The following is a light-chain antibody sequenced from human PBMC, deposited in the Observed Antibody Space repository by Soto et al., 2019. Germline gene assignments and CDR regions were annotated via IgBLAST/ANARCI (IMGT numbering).Light chain of an antibody. CDR1: SSDIGGYNY. J-gene: IGLJ2*01. V-gene: IGLV2-14*01. CDR3: LSYASSNTLL. CDR2: EVS. Sequence: QSALTQPASVSGSPGQSIAISCTGTSSDIGGYNYVSWYQQHPGRAPKLIIFEVSNRPSGVSNRFSGSKSGNTASLTISGLQAEDEAAYYCLSYASSNTLLFGGGTKVTVL.